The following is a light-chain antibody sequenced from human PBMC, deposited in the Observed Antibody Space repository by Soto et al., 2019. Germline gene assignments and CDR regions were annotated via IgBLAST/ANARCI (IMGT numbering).Light chain of an antibody. Sequence: DIQMTQSPSTLSASIGDRVTITCRASQGITTFLAWYQQKPGKAPQILIDYASKLEPGVPSRLSGGGSGTEFTLTISSLQPDDFATYYCQQYSTYPLTFGGGTKVDIK. CDR1: QGITTF. CDR3: QQYSTYPLT. V-gene: IGKV1-5*01. J-gene: IGKJ4*01. CDR2: YAS.